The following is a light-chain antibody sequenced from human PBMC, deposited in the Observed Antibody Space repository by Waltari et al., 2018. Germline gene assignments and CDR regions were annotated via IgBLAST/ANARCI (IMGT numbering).Light chain of an antibody. CDR3: QQYGGSPAYT. V-gene: IGKV3-20*01. CDR2: GAS. Sequence: EIVLTQSPCTLSLSPGERATLSCRASQSVSSSYLAWYQQKPGQAPRVLIYGASIRATGIPDRFSGSGSGTDFTLTISRLEPEDFALYFCQQYGGSPAYTFGQGTKLEI. CDR1: QSVSSSY. J-gene: IGKJ2*01.